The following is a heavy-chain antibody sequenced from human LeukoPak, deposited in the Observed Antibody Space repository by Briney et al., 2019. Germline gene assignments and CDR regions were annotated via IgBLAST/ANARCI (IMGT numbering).Heavy chain of an antibody. Sequence: ASVKVSCKASGYTFTNYGISWVRQAPGQGLEWMGWISVFYGHTNYSQNFQGRLTMTTHTSTSTAYLELRSLRSDDTAVYYCVREVSAANAGYMDVWGTGTTVTISS. CDR1: GYTFTNYG. D-gene: IGHD6-13*01. CDR2: ISVFYGHT. J-gene: IGHJ6*03. CDR3: VREVSAANAGYMDV. V-gene: IGHV1-18*01.